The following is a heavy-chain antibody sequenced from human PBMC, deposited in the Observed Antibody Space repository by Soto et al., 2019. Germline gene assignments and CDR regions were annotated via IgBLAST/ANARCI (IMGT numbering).Heavy chain of an antibody. CDR3: AGGPTGTTAEVSYYGMDV. V-gene: IGHV1-69*13. D-gene: IGHD1-7*01. J-gene: IGHJ6*02. Sequence: ASVKVSCKASGGTFSSYAISWVRQAPGQGLEWMGGIIPIFGTANYAQKFQGRVTITADESTSTAYMELSSLRSEDTAVYYCAGGPTGTTAEVSYYGMDVWGQGTTVTVSS. CDR2: IIPIFGTA. CDR1: GGTFSSYA.